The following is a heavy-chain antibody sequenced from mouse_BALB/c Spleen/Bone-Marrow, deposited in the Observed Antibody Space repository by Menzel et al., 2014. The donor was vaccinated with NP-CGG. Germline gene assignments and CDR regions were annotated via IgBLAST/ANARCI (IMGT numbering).Heavy chain of an antibody. CDR1: GFTFTDYY. V-gene: IGHV7-3*02. CDR2: IRNKANGYTT. CDR3: ARDMGGILFDH. Sequence: EVKVVESGGGLVQPGGSLRLSCATSGFTFTDYYMNWVRQPPGKALEWLGFIRNKANGYTTEYSASVKGRFTISRDNSQGILYLQMNTLRAEDSATYYCARDMGGILFDHWGQGTTLTVSS. D-gene: IGHD4-1*01. J-gene: IGHJ2*01.